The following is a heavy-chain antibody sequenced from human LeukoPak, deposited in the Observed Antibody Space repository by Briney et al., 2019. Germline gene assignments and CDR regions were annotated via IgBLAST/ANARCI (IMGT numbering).Heavy chain of an antibody. V-gene: IGHV3-33*01. CDR2: IWYDGSIK. J-gene: IGHJ6*02. D-gene: IGHD2-15*01. Sequence: PGRSLRLSCAASEFTFNTYGMNWVRQAPGKGLEWVAVIWYDGSIKYYADSVKGRFTISRDNSKNTLYLQMNSLRAEDTAVYYCARIACGGGSCRDYYYYGMDVWGQGTTVTVSS. CDR1: EFTFNTYG. CDR3: ARIACGGGSCRDYYYYGMDV.